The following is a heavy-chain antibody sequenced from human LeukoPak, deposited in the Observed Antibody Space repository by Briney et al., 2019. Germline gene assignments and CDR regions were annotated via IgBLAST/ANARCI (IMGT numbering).Heavy chain of an antibody. CDR3: ARNDYGDYGDYMDV. D-gene: IGHD4-17*01. J-gene: IGHJ6*03. CDR2: IKQDGSEK. CDR1: GFTFSSYW. Sequence: GGPLRLSCAASGFTFSSYWMTWVRQAPGKGLEWVANIKQDGSEKYYVDSVKGRFTISRDNAKNSLSLQMNSLRAEDTAVYYCARNDYGDYGDYMDVWGKGTTVTVSS. V-gene: IGHV3-7*01.